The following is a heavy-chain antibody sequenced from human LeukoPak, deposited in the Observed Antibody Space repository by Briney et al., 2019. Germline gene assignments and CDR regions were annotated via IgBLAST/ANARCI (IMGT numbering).Heavy chain of an antibody. CDR1: GYTFTSYD. CDR3: ARSIVGVRKRNDY. CDR2: MNPNSGHT. D-gene: IGHD1-26*01. J-gene: IGHJ4*02. Sequence: ASMKVSGKASGYTFTSYDIIWVRQASGQGLEWMGWMNPNSGHTGYAQKFQGRVTMTRTTSISTAYMELTSLTSEDSAVYYCARSIVGVRKRNDYWGQGTLVTVSS. V-gene: IGHV1-8*01.